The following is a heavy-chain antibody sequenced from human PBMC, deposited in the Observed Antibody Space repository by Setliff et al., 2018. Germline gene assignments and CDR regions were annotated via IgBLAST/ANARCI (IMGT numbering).Heavy chain of an antibody. V-gene: IGHV3-23*03. CDR1: GFTFTSYA. CDR3: ARDLGNWFDS. D-gene: IGHD3-16*01. Sequence: PGGSLRLSCAASGFTFTSYAMTWVRQAPGKGLEWVSVIYNSDSTYYADSVKGRFTISRDDSKNMVNLQMNSLRAGDTAVYYCARDLGNWFDSWGQGTVVTVSS. CDR2: IYNSDST. J-gene: IGHJ5*01.